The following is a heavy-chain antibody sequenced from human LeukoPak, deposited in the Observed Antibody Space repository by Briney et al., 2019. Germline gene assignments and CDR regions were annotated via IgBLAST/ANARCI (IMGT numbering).Heavy chain of an antibody. V-gene: IGHV4-34*01. CDR3: ARAGYTYGIISYFDS. J-gene: IGHJ4*02. D-gene: IGHD5-18*01. Sequence: PSETLSLTCAVYGGSFSGYYWSWIRQPPGKGLEWIGVSTYYNPSLKNRVTISRDTSKNQFSLKLSSVTAADTAIYYCARAGYTYGIISYFDSWGQGTLVTVSS. CDR2: VST. CDR1: GGSFSGYY.